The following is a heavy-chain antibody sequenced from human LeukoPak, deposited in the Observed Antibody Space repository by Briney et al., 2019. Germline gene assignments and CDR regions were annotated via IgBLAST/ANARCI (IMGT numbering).Heavy chain of an antibody. D-gene: IGHD3-3*01. J-gene: IGHJ4*02. CDR2: ISAYNGNT. Sequence: ASVKVSCKASGYTFTSYGISWVRQAPGQGLEWMGWISAYNGNTNYALKLQGRVTMTTDTSTSTAYMELRSLRSDDTAVYYCARDGDDFWSGPYYFDYWGQGTLVTVSS. V-gene: IGHV1-18*01. CDR1: GYTFTSYG. CDR3: ARDGDDFWSGPYYFDY.